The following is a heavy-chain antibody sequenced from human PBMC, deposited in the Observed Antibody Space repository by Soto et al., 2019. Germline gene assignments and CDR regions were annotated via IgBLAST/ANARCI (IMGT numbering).Heavy chain of an antibody. D-gene: IGHD3-10*01. CDR2: VIPLFGPP. V-gene: IGHV1-69*12. Sequence: VQVVQSGAEVKKPGSSVKVSCKASGGTFSSFAFTWVRQAPGQGLEWMGVVIPLFGPPTYSQNFQGRVTITAVASTGTVYMELSSLTSDDTALYFFATDLVGSAGPYYFAWWGQGTLVTVSS. J-gene: IGHJ4*02. CDR3: ATDLVGSAGPYYFAW. CDR1: GGTFSSFA.